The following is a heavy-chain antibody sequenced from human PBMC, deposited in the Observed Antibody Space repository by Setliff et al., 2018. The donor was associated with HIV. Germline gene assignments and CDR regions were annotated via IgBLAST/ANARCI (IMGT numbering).Heavy chain of an antibody. CDR3: ARGSYTVRIDY. D-gene: IGHD3-10*01. CDR2: IYSNGRT. CDR1: GASIRSYH. Sequence: PSETLSLTCIVSGASIRSYHWAWIRQPAGKGLEWIGRIYSNGRTTHNPSIKSRVTISRDTSENQFSRRLSSVTAADTAVYYCARGSYTVRIDYWGQGTRVTVSS. J-gene: IGHJ4*02. V-gene: IGHV4-4*07.